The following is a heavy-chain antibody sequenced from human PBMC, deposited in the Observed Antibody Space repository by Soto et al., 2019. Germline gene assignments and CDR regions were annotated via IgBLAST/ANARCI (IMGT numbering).Heavy chain of an antibody. D-gene: IGHD2-2*01. J-gene: IGHJ6*02. V-gene: IGHV3-30-3*01. CDR1: GFTFSSYA. CDR3: ARDNIDIVLVPAAMYHYYGMVV. CDR2: ISYDGSNK. Sequence: QVQLVESGGGVVQPGRSLRLSCAASGFTFSSYAMHWVRQAPGKGLEWVAVISYDGSNKYYADSVKGRFTISRDNSKNTLYLQMNSLRDEDTAVYYCARDNIDIVLVPAAMYHYYGMVVWGQGTTVTVSS.